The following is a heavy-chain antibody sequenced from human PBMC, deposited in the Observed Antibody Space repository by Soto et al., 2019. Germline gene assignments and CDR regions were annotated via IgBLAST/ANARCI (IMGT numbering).Heavy chain of an antibody. CDR2: IWYDGSNK. J-gene: IGHJ4*02. V-gene: IGHV3-33*01. CDR3: ARDIVVVPAAIPTLDY. Sequence: PGGSLRLSCAASGFTFSSYGMHWVRQAPGKGLEWVAVIWYDGSNKYYADSVKGRFTISRDNSKNTLYLQMNSLRAEDTAVYYCARDIVVVPAAIPTLDYWGQGTLVTVSS. CDR1: GFTFSSYG. D-gene: IGHD2-2*02.